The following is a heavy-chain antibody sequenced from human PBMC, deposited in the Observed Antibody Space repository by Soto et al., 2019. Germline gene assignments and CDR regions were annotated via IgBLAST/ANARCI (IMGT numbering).Heavy chain of an antibody. V-gene: IGHV1-69*13. CDR1: GGTFSSYA. J-gene: IGHJ6*02. Sequence: SVKVSCKASGGTFSSYAISWVRQAPGQGLEWMGGIIPIFGTANCAQKFQGRVTITADESTSTAYVELSSLRSEDTAVYYCARVGYSSSSDYYYYYGMDVWGQGTTVTVSS. D-gene: IGHD6-6*01. CDR2: IIPIFGTA. CDR3: ARVGYSSSSDYYYYYGMDV.